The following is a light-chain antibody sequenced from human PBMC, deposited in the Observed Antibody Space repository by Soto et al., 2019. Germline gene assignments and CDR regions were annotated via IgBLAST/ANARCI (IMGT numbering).Light chain of an antibody. Sequence: EIVLTQSPATLSSSPGERATLSCRASQSVSSYLAWYQQKPGQAPRLLIYDASDRATGIPARFSGSGSVTDCTLTISSLEPEDFAVYYCQQRSNWPRTFGQGTKVEIK. CDR2: DAS. J-gene: IGKJ1*01. CDR3: QQRSNWPRT. CDR1: QSVSSY. V-gene: IGKV3-11*01.